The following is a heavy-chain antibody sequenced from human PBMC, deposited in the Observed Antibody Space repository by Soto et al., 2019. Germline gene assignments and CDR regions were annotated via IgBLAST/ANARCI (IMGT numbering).Heavy chain of an antibody. J-gene: IGHJ5*02. Sequence: ASVKVSCKASGGTFSSYTISWVRQAPGQGLEWMGRIIPILGIANYAQKFQGRVTITADKSTSTAYMELSSLRSEDTAVYYCARGIGWGIAAAGNWFDPWGQGTLVTVSS. CDR1: GGTFSSYT. CDR3: ARGIGWGIAAAGNWFDP. V-gene: IGHV1-69*02. D-gene: IGHD6-13*01. CDR2: IIPILGIA.